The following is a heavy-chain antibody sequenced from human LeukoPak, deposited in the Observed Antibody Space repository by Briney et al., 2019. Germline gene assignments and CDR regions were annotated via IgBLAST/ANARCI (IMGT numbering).Heavy chain of an antibody. CDR2: INCDGSST. J-gene: IGHJ4*02. D-gene: IGHD6-19*01. V-gene: IGHV3-74*01. Sequence: PGGSLRLSCGASGFTFSSYWMHWVRQAPGKGLVWVSRINCDGSSTSYADSVKGRFTISRDNAKNTLYLQMNSLRAEDTAVYYCARGRAVAGRRRFDYWGQGTLVTVSS. CDR3: ARGRAVAGRRRFDY. CDR1: GFTFSSYW.